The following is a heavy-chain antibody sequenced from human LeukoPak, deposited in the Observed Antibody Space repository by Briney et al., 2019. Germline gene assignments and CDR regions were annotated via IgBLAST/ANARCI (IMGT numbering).Heavy chain of an antibody. D-gene: IGHD1-26*01. J-gene: IGHJ4*02. CDR3: ARQGSGSHKD. Sequence: SETLSPTCNVSGGSISGYYWSWIRQPPGKGLEWIGYIYYSGSTNYNPSLKSRVTISVDTSKNQFSLKLRSVTAADTAVYYCARQGSGSHKDWGQGTLVTVSS. CDR2: IYYSGST. V-gene: IGHV4-59*08. CDR1: GGSISGYY.